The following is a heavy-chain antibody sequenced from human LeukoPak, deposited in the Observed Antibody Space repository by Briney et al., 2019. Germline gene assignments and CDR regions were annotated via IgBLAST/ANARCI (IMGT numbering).Heavy chain of an antibody. V-gene: IGHV3-48*01. D-gene: IGHD3-10*01. CDR1: GFTFSTYN. CDR3: AREADYYGSGSYLYRYYFDS. CDR2: ISSSSSTI. J-gene: IGHJ4*02. Sequence: GGSLRLSCAASGFTFSTYNMNWVRQGPGKGLEWVSYISSSSSTIYYADSVKGRFTISRDNAKNSLYLQMNSLRAEDTAVYYCAREADYYGSGSYLYRYYFDSWGQGTLVTVSS.